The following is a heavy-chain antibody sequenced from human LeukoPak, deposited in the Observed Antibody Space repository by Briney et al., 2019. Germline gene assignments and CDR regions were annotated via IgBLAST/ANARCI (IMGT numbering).Heavy chain of an antibody. CDR2: IYTRGST. V-gene: IGHV4-4*07. CDR3: GITMDTDY. J-gene: IGHJ4*02. CDR1: GGSLRIYY. Sequence: KASETLSLTCTVSGGSLRIYYWSWIRPPAGEGLEWIGRIYTRGSTIYNPSLKSRVTMSVDTSKNQFSLKLSSVTAADTAVYSCGITMDTDYWGQGTLVTVSS. D-gene: IGHD3-10*01.